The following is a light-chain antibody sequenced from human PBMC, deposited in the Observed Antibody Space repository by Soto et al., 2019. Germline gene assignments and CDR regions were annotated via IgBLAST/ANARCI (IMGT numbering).Light chain of an antibody. CDR1: QSIGTW. CDR3: QQYNSYSRT. J-gene: IGKJ1*01. CDR2: KAS. Sequence: DIPMTQSPSTLSASVGDRVTITCRASQSIGTWLAWYQQKPGKAPKLLIHKASSLESGVPSRFSGSGSGTEFTLTISSLQPDDFATYYCQQYNSYSRTFGQGTKVEIK. V-gene: IGKV1-5*03.